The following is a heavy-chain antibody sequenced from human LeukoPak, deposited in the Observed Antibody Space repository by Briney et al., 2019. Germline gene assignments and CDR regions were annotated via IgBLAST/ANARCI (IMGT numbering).Heavy chain of an antibody. D-gene: IGHD3-9*01. V-gene: IGHV3-9*01. CDR3: AKDASRAYDILTGYYNDGMDV. CDR1: GFTFSSYA. CDR2: ISWNSGSI. J-gene: IGHJ6*02. Sequence: GGSLRLSCAASGFTFSSYAMHWVRQAPGKGLEWVSGISWNSGSIGYADSVKGRFTISRDNAKNSLYVQMNSLRAEDTALYYCAKDASRAYDILTGYYNDGMDVWGQGTTVTVSS.